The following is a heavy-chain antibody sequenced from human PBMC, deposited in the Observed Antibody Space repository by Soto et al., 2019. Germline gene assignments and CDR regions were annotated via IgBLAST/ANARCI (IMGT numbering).Heavy chain of an antibody. CDR2: ISGSGGTL. CDR3: AKDQWGSEPGVFDY. CDR1: GFSFSNYG. D-gene: IGHD3-16*01. J-gene: IGHJ4*02. Sequence: EVQLLESGGGLVQPGGSLRLSCAASGFSFSNYGMSWVRQAPGKGLEWVSAISGSGGTLYYADSVKGRFTISRDNSKTILFLQMNSLRADDTALYYCAKDQWGSEPGVFDYWGQGTLVTVSS. V-gene: IGHV3-23*01.